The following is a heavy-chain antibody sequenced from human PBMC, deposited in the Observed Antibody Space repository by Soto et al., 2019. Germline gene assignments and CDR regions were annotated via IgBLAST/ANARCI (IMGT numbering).Heavy chain of an antibody. CDR3: AGGHCSGGSCYKRRYYYGMDV. J-gene: IGHJ6*02. CDR2: INHSGST. D-gene: IGHD2-15*01. CDR1: GGSFSGYY. V-gene: IGHV4-34*01. Sequence: SETLSLTCAVYGGSFSGYYWSWIRQPPGKGLEWIGEINHSGSTNYNPSLKSRVTTSVDTSKNQFSLKLSSVTAADTAVYYCAGGHCSGGSCYKRRYYYGMDVWGQGTTVTVSS.